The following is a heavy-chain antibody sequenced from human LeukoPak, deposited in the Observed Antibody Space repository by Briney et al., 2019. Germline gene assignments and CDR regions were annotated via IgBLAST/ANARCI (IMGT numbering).Heavy chain of an antibody. CDR1: GFTFDDYG. CDR2: ISSSSSYI. V-gene: IGHV3-21*01. D-gene: IGHD1-26*01. J-gene: IGHJ4*02. CDR3: AREALVGATMVL. Sequence: GGSLRLSCAASGFTFDDYGMNWVRQAPGKGLEWVSSISSSSSYIYYADSVKGRFTISRDNAKNSLYLQMNSLRAEDTAVYYCAREALVGATMVLWGQGTLVTVSS.